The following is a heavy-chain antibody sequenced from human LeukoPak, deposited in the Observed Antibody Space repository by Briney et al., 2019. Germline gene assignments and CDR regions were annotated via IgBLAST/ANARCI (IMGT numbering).Heavy chain of an antibody. CDR1: GGSFSGYY. CDR2: INHSGST. V-gene: IGHV4-34*01. J-gene: IGHJ3*02. D-gene: IGHD1-26*01. Sequence: PSETLSLTCAVYGGSFSGYYWSWIRQPPGKGLEWIGEINHSGSTNYNPSLKSRVTISVDTSKNQFPLKLTSVTAADTAVYYCARGPWELLGAFDIWGQGTMVTVSS. CDR3: ARGPWELLGAFDI.